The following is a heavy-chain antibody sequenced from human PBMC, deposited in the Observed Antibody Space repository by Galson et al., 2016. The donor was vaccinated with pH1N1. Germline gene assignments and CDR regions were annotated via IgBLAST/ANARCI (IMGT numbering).Heavy chain of an antibody. CDR3: SREDCSSSTCSNWFDP. V-gene: IGHV1-2*02. Sequence: SVKVSCKASGYSFTGYYLHWVRQAPGQGLEWMGWINPNSGITKYAQKFQGRFTMTRDTSISTAFMELSSLTSDDTAVYYCSREDCSSSTCSNWFDPWGQGTLVTVSS. J-gene: IGHJ5*02. CDR2: INPNSGIT. D-gene: IGHD2-2*01. CDR1: GYSFTGYY.